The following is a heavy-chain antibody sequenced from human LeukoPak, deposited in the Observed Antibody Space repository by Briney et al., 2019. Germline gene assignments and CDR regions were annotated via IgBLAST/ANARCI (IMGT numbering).Heavy chain of an antibody. CDR1: GFTFSSYA. CDR2: ISYDGSNK. CDR3: ARDAYGMDV. J-gene: IGHJ6*02. V-gene: IGHV3-30-3*01. Sequence: GGSLRLSCAASGFTFSSYAMHWVRQAPGKGLEWVAVISYDGSNKYYADSVKGRFTISRDNSKNTLYLQMNSLRAEDTAVYYCARDAYGMDVWGQGTTVTVSS.